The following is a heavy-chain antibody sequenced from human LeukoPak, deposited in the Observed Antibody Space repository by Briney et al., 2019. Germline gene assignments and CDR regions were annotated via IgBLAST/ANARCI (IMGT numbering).Heavy chain of an antibody. Sequence: GGSLRLSCAAPGITFSNYNMNWVRQAPGKGLEWVAFIRYDGSNKYYTDSVKGRFTISRDNSKNTLYLQVNSLRAEDTAVYYCAKGRGWEASYYYYYMDVWGKGTTVTISS. CDR3: AKGRGWEASYYYYYMDV. V-gene: IGHV3-30*02. CDR1: GITFSNYN. J-gene: IGHJ6*03. D-gene: IGHD1-26*01. CDR2: IRYDGSNK.